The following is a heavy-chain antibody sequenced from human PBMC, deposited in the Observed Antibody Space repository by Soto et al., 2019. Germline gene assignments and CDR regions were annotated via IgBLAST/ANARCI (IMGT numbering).Heavy chain of an antibody. V-gene: IGHV5-51*01. CDR2: IYPGDSDT. CDR3: ARLELTGLDN. D-gene: IGHD3-9*01. J-gene: IGHJ1*01. Sequence: PGESLKISCKGSVYTFATHLIAWVRQMPGKGLEWMGIIYPGDSDTRYSPSFQGQVTISADKSFSTAYLQWSSLKASETAIYFCARLELTGLDNWGKGTPVTVSS. CDR1: VYTFATHL.